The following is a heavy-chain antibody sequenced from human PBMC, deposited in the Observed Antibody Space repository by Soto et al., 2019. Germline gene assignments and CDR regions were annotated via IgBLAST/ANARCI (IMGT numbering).Heavy chain of an antibody. D-gene: IGHD2-15*01. CDR3: AKDLGSCYSSRCGMDV. J-gene: IGHJ6*02. CDR1: GFTFSSYG. CDR2: ISYDGSNK. Sequence: QVQLVESGGGVVQPGRSLRLSCAASGFTFSSYGMHWVRQAPGKGLEWVAVISYDGSNKYYADSVKGRFTISRDNSKNTLYLQMNSLRAEDTAVYYCAKDLGSCYSSRCGMDVWGQGTTVTVSS. V-gene: IGHV3-30*18.